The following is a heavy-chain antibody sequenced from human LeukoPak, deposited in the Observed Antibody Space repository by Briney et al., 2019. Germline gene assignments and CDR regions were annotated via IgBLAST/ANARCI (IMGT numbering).Heavy chain of an antibody. CDR3: ARGDSSGYYKLFDY. Sequence: SETLSLTCTVSGVSISSGGHYWSWIRQPPGKGLEWIGYIYYSGSTYYNPSLKSRVTISVDTSKNQFSLRLYSVTAADTAVYYCARGDSSGYYKLFDYWGQGTLVTVSS. D-gene: IGHD3-22*01. CDR1: GVSISSGGHY. V-gene: IGHV4-31*03. J-gene: IGHJ4*02. CDR2: IYYSGST.